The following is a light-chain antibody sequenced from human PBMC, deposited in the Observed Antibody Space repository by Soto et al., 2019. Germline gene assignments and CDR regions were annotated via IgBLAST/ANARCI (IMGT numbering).Light chain of an antibody. Sequence: ERVMTQSPATLSVSPGERATLSCRASQSISDNLAWYQQKPGQAPRLLIFDASTRATGIPATFSGSGSGTEFTLTISSLQSEDFAVYYCQQYNIWPPTFGQGTKVEIK. J-gene: IGKJ1*01. V-gene: IGKV3-15*01. CDR3: QQYNIWPPT. CDR2: DAS. CDR1: QSISDN.